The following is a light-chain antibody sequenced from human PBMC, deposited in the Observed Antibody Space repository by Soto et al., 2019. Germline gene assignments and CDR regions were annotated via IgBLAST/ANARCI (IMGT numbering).Light chain of an antibody. Sequence: EIVMTQSPATLAASPGEGVTLSCRASQSIGGRLAWYQQKPGQAPRLLIFDASIRASGVPARFSGSGSGAEFTLTISSLQSEDFGLYFCQQYGNWPPTTFGQGTKVEIK. CDR3: QQYGNWPPTT. CDR1: QSIGGR. V-gene: IGKV3-15*01. J-gene: IGKJ1*01. CDR2: DAS.